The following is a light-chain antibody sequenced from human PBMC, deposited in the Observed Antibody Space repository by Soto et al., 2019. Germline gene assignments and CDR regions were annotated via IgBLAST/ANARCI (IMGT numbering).Light chain of an antibody. Sequence: DIQLTQSPGTLSLSPGERATLSCRASQSVSSSYLAWYQQKPGQAPRLLIYGASSRTTGIPDRFSGSGSGTEFTLTISRLEPEDFAVYYCQQYGSSPLTFGGGTKVDIK. V-gene: IGKV3-20*01. CDR1: QSVSSSY. J-gene: IGKJ4*01. CDR2: GAS. CDR3: QQYGSSPLT.